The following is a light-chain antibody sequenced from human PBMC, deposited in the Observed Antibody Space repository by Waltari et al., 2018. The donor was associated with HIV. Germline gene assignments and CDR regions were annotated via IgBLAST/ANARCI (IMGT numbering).Light chain of an antibody. Sequence: DIQMTQSPSTLSASVGDRVTITCRASQSTNKWLAWYQHKPGQAPKLLIYKTSRLDSGVPSRFSGSGSGTEFTLTISSLQPDDVATYYCHQYKGSACGQGTKLEI. CDR3: HQYKGSA. CDR1: QSTNKW. J-gene: IGKJ2*01. CDR2: KTS. V-gene: IGKV1-5*03.